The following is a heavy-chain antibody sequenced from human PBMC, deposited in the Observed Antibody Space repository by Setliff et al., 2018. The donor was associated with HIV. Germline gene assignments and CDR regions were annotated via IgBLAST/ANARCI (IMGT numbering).Heavy chain of an antibody. V-gene: IGHV3-30*02. J-gene: IGHJ4*02. D-gene: IGHD2-21*01. CDR3: VGMDIVVVLGAYGDSFFDY. CDR2: IWYDGSNK. CDR1: GFTFSSYG. Sequence: GGSLRLSCAASGFTFSSYGMHWVRQAPGKGLEWVAVIWYDGSNKYYADSVKGRFTISRDNSKNTLYLQMNSLRAEDTAVYYCVGMDIVVVLGAYGDSFFDYWGQGTLVTVSS.